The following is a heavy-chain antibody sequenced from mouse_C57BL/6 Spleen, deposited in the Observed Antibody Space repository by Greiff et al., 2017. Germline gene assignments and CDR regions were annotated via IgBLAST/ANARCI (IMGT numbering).Heavy chain of an antibody. Sequence: EVMLVESGEGLVKPEGSLKLSCAASGFTFSSYAMSWVRQTPEKRLEWVAYISSGGDYIYYADTVKGRFTISRDNARNTLYLQMSSLKSEDTAMYYCTRDGNYWFAYWGQGTLVTVSA. CDR1: GFTFSSYA. D-gene: IGHD2-1*01. CDR2: ISSGGDYI. J-gene: IGHJ3*01. CDR3: TRDGNYWFAY. V-gene: IGHV5-9-1*02.